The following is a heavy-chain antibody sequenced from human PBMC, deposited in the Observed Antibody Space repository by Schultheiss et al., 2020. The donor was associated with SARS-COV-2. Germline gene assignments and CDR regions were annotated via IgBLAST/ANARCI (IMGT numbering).Heavy chain of an antibody. V-gene: IGHV3-30*04. CDR1: DFTFSNYA. J-gene: IGHJ4*02. Sequence: GESLKISCAASDFTFSNYAMHWVRQAPGKGLEWVAAIGHDGTNAYHAESVKGRFTISRDNSKNTLYLQMNSLRAEDTAVYYCAKDRVDYWGQGTLVTVSS. CDR2: IGHDGTNA. CDR3: AKDRVDY.